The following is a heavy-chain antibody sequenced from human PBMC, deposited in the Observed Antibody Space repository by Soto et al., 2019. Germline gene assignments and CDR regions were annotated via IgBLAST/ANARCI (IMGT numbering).Heavy chain of an antibody. D-gene: IGHD2-15*01. CDR2: ISYDSSNK. CDR3: AKLVIGYCSGNTCDDY. CDR1: GFTFSYG. Sequence: GSLRLSCAASGFTFSYGIHWLRQAPGKGLEWVAYISYDSSNKFYGDSVKGRFTISRDNSKNTQFLQMNSLRAEDTAVYYCAKLVIGYCSGNTCDDYWGQGTLVTVS. J-gene: IGHJ4*02. V-gene: IGHV3-30*18.